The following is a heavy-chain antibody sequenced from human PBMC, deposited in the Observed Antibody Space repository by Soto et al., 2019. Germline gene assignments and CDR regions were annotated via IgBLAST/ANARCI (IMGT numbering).Heavy chain of an antibody. CDR1: GGSISSSTYY. Sequence: QLQMQESGPGLVKPSETLSLTCTVSGGSISSSTYYWGWIRQPPGKGLEWIGSIYFGGSNYYDPSLKSRVTISVDTSKSQFSLKLSSVTAADTALYYCARRGGPADFCGQGTLVTVSS. J-gene: IGHJ4*02. CDR3: ARRGGPADF. D-gene: IGHD2-15*01. CDR2: IYFGGSN. V-gene: IGHV4-39*01.